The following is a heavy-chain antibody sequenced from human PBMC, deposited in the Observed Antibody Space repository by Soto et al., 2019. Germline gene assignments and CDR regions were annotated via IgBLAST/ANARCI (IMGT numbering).Heavy chain of an antibody. D-gene: IGHD1-26*01. J-gene: IGHJ4*02. CDR3: ANSYSERYFDY. Sequence: LRLSCAASGFTFNSYAMNWVRQAPGKGLEWVSGISGSGGSTNYADSVKGRFTISRDNSKKMLYLQMNSLRAEDTAIYYCANSYSERYFDYWGQGTLVTVSS. CDR1: GFTFNSYA. CDR2: ISGSGGST. V-gene: IGHV3-23*01.